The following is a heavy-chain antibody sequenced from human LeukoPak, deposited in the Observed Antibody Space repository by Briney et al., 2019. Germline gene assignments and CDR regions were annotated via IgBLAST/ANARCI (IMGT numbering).Heavy chain of an antibody. CDR1: GGSVSSGSYY. J-gene: IGHJ5*02. D-gene: IGHD3-10*01. V-gene: IGHV4-61*01. Sequence: SETLSLTCTVSGGSVSSGSYYWSWIRQPPGKGLEWIGYIYYSGSTNYNPSLKSRVTISVDTSKNQFSLKLGSVTAADTAVYYCAREMVRGFDPWGQGTLVTVSS. CDR3: AREMVRGFDP. CDR2: IYYSGST.